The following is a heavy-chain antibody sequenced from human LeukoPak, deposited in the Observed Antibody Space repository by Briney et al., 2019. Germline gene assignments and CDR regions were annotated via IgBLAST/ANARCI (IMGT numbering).Heavy chain of an antibody. CDR2: INPSGGST. J-gene: IGHJ4*02. CDR3: ARTVVAGYVQGPFDY. Sequence: ASVKVSCKASGYTFTGYYMHWVRQAPGQGLEWMGIINPSGGSTSYAQKFQGRVTMTRDTSTSTVYVELSSLRSEDTAVYYCARTVVAGYVQGPFDYWGQGTLVTVSS. V-gene: IGHV1-46*01. D-gene: IGHD6-19*01. CDR1: GYTFTGYY.